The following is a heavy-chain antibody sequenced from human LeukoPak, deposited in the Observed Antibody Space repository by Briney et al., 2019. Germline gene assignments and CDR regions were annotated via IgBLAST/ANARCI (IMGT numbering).Heavy chain of an antibody. V-gene: IGHV4-31*03. CDR2: IYYSGST. Sequence: SETLSLTCTVSGGSISSGGYYWSWIRQHPGKGLEWIGYIYYSGSTYYNPSLKSRVTISVDTSKNQFSLKLSSVTAADTAVYYCARGPIVTSPYYFDYWGQGTLVTVSS. CDR1: GGSISSGGYY. J-gene: IGHJ4*02. CDR3: ARGPIVTSPYYFDY. D-gene: IGHD2/OR15-2a*01.